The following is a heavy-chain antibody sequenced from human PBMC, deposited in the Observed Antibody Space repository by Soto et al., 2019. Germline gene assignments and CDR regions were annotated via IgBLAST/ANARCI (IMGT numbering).Heavy chain of an antibody. CDR1: GGSMTDYY. CDR2: IYYSGYT. V-gene: IGHV4-59*01. D-gene: IGHD6-13*01. Sequence: SETLSLTCTVAGGSMTDYYWSWIRQPPGKGLEWIGYIYYSGYTSYNPSLKSRVTMSVDTSKNQFSLHLSSVTAVDTAVYYCARDSGVAAAIDYWGQGTPVTVSS. CDR3: ARDSGVAAAIDY. J-gene: IGHJ4*02.